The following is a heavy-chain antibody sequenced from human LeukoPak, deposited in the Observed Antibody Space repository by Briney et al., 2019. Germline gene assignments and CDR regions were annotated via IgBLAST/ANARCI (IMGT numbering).Heavy chain of an antibody. V-gene: IGHV3-7*01. J-gene: IGHJ4*02. CDR2: IKQDGSEK. CDR3: ARVPPYYFDY. CDR1: GFTFSDYT. Sequence: GGSLRLSCAASGFTFSDYTMSWVRQAPGKGLEWVANIKQDGSEKYYVDSVKGRFTISRDNAKNSLYLQMNSLRAEDTAVYYCARVPPYYFDYWGQGTLVTVSS.